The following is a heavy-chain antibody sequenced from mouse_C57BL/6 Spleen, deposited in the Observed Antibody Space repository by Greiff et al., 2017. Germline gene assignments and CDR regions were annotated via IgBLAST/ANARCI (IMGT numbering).Heavy chain of an antibody. V-gene: IGHV1-64*01. CDR1: GCTFTSYW. J-gene: IGHJ2*01. D-gene: IGHD1-1*01. Sequence: VKLVESGAELVKPGASVKLSCKASGCTFTSYWMHWVKQRPGQGLEWIGMIHPNSGSTNYNEKFKSKATLTVDKSSSTAYMQLSSLTSEDSAVYYCARSATVVAVDYWGQGTTLTVSS. CDR3: ARSATVVAVDY. CDR2: IHPNSGST.